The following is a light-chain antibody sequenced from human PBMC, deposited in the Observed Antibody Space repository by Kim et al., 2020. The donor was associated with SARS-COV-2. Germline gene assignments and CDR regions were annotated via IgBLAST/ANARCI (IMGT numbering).Light chain of an antibody. CDR1: QNSATY. CDR3: QQGYTTPYT. V-gene: IGKV1-39*01. CDR2: ASS. J-gene: IGKJ2*01. Sequence: SASVGDIINITCRTSQNSATYLHRYQQRPGKAPNLMINASSSLESRIPSRFSGTGSVTDFTLTIAHLQPEDFATYYCQQGYTTPYTFGQGTKLEI.